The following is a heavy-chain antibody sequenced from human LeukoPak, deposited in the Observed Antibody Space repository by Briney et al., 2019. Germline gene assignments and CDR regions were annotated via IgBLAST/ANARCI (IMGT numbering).Heavy chain of an antibody. V-gene: IGHV4-59*08. CDR2: IYYSGST. Sequence: SETLSLTCSVSDDSIRNYYWSWIRQPPGKGLEWIGYIYYSGSTNYNPSLKSRVTISVDTSKNQFSLKLSSVTAADTAVYYCARHGRNYYDSSGYTFFDYWGQGTLVTVSS. CDR3: ARHGRNYYDSSGYTFFDY. J-gene: IGHJ4*02. CDR1: DDSIRNYY. D-gene: IGHD3-22*01.